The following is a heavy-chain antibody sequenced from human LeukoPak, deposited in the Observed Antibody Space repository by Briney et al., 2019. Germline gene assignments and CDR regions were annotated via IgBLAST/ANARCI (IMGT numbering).Heavy chain of an antibody. Sequence: GGSLRLSCAASGFTFSSYEMNWVRQAPGKGLEWVSYISSSGSTIYYADSVKGRFTISRDNAKNSLYLQMNSLRAEDTAVYYCAQTSRDGYNYVWGQGTLVTVSS. V-gene: IGHV3-48*03. CDR1: GFTFSSYE. CDR3: AQTSRDGYNYV. CDR2: ISSSGSTI. J-gene: IGHJ4*02. D-gene: IGHD5-24*01.